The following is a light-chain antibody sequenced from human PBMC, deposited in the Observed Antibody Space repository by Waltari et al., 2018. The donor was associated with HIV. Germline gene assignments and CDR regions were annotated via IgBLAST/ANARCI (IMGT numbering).Light chain of an antibody. V-gene: IGKV3-15*01. Sequence: EVVMTQSPATLSVSPGESATLSCRPSQSVGSNLAWYEHKPGQAPRLLIYGASTRATGVAARFSGSGSETEFTLTSSSLRSDDCAIDYCQQYNNWPPGGTFGHGTKVEIK. J-gene: IGKJ1*01. CDR3: QQYNNWPPGGT. CDR1: QSVGSN. CDR2: GAS.